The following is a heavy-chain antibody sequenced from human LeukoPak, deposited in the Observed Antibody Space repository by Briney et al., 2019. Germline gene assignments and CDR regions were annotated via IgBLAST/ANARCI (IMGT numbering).Heavy chain of an antibody. V-gene: IGHV3-9*01. CDR1: GFTFDDYA. CDR2: ISWNSGSI. J-gene: IGHJ4*02. CDR3: AKPLVTIFGVVIRSKSGFDY. D-gene: IGHD3-3*01. Sequence: GGSLRLSCAASGFTFDDYAMHWVRQAPGKGLEWVSGISWNSGSIGYADSVKGRFTISRDNSKNTLYLQMNSLRAEDTAVYYCAKPLVTIFGVVIRSKSGFDYWGQGTLVTVAS.